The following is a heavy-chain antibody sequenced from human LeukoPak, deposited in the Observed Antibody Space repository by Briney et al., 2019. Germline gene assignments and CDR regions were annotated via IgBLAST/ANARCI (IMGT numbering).Heavy chain of an antibody. Sequence: SETLSLTCTVSGGSISSYYWSWIRQPPGKGLEWIGYNYYSGSTNYNPSLKNRVTISVDTSKNQFSLKLTSVTAADTAVYYCARGYYYQNYYFDYWGQGTLVTVSS. CDR1: GGSISSYY. CDR3: ARGYYYQNYYFDY. V-gene: IGHV4-59*01. J-gene: IGHJ4*02. CDR2: NYYSGST. D-gene: IGHD5-12*01.